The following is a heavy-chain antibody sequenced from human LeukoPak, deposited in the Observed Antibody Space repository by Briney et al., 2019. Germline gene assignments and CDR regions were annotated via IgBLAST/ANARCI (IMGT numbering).Heavy chain of an antibody. CDR3: ARDGEMATIYFDY. D-gene: IGHD5-24*01. CDR1: GGTFSSYA. J-gene: IGHJ4*02. V-gene: IGHV1-69*04. Sequence: GASVKVSFKASGGTFSSYAISWVRQAPGQGLEWMGTIIPIVGIANYAQKFQGRVTITADKFTSTAYMELSSLRSEDTAVYYCARDGEMATIYFDYWGQGTLVTVSS. CDR2: IIPIVGIA.